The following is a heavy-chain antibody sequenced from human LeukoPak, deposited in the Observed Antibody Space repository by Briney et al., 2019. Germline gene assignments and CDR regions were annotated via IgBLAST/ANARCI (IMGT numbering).Heavy chain of an antibody. CDR2: INPNSGGT. D-gene: IGHD2-15*01. CDR1: GYTFTGYY. CDR3: AVGYCSGGSCYYFDY. Sequence: ASVKVSRKASGYTFTGYYMHWVRQAPGQGLEWMGWINPNSGGTNYAQKFQGRVTMTRDTSISTAYMELSRLRSDDTAVYYCAVGYCSGGSCYYFDYWGQGTLVTVSS. J-gene: IGHJ4*02. V-gene: IGHV1-2*02.